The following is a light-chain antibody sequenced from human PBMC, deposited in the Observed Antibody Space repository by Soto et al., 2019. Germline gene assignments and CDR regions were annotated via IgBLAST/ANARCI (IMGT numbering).Light chain of an antibody. CDR3: AAWDDSLNVVV. CDR1: RPNIGSNT. CDR2: SNN. V-gene: IGLV1-44*01. J-gene: IGLJ2*01. Sequence: QSVLTQPPSASGTPGQRVTMSCSGSRPNIGSNTVNWYQQLPGTAPKVLIYSNNQRPSGVPDRFSGSKSGTSGSLAISGLQSEDEADYFCAAWDDSLNVVVFGGGTKVTVL.